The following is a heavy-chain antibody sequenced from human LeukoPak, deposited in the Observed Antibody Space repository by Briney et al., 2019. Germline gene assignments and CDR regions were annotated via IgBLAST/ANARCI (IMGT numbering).Heavy chain of an antibody. J-gene: IGHJ4*02. D-gene: IGHD2-21*01. CDR2: TSYDGGNR. CDR3: ARKSLWFKYYDY. CDR1: GFTFTSYT. V-gene: IGHV3-30*01. Sequence: GGSLRLSCAASGFTFTSYTMHWVRRPPGQGLEWVAATSYDGGNRYYADYVKGRFTISRDNSNNTLFLQMKSLRPEDTAVYFCARKSLWFKYYDYWGQGILVTVSS.